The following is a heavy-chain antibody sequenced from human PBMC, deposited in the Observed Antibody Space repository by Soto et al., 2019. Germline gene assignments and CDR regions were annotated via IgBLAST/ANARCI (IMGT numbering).Heavy chain of an antibody. J-gene: IGHJ5*02. CDR3: ARYGFDP. CDR1: RYTLTSSV. CDR2: INAGNGNT. Sequence: SVEVACESCRYTLTSSVVHWVRQAPGQRLEWMGWINAGNGNTKYSQKFQGRVTITRDTSASTAYMELSSLRSEDTAVSYCARYGFDPWGQGTLVTVS. V-gene: IGHV1-3*01.